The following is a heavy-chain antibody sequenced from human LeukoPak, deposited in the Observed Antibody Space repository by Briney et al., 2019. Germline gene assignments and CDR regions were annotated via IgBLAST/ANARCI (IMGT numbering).Heavy chain of an antibody. V-gene: IGHV1-46*01. CDR3: VRDGEGVAISVNYWFDP. D-gene: IGHD3-10*01. J-gene: IGHJ5*02. Sequence: GASVKVSCKASGYTFTNYYMHWVRQAPGQGLEWMGLIHPNDGDTKYAQEFQDRVTMTRDTSTSTVYMELSSLRSEDTAVYYCVRDGEGVAISVNYWFDPWGQGTLVTVSS. CDR1: GYTFTNYY. CDR2: IHPNDGDT.